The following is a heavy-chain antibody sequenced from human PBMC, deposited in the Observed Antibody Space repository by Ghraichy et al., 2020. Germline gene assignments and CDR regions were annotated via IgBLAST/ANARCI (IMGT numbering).Heavy chain of an antibody. V-gene: IGHV3-66*04. CDR2: IYSGTRT. Sequence: GESLNISCAASGFTVASTNVSWVRQAPGKGLEWVAVIYSGTRTYHADSVKGRFTISRDSSRNTVSLQMNGLRVEDTAVYYCARLGEIVRDSYYAMDVWGQGTTVTVSS. CDR3: ARLGEIVRDSYYAMDV. J-gene: IGHJ6*02. D-gene: IGHD3-16*01. CDR1: GFTVASTN.